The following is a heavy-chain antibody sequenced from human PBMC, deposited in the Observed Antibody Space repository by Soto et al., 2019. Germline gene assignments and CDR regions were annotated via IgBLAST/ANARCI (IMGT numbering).Heavy chain of an antibody. CDR1: GDTLSRHY. CDR2: INPSDGDT. V-gene: IGHV1-46*03. J-gene: IGHJ6*01. D-gene: IGHD2-21*01. Sequence: QVQLVQPGAEMMKPGASMKVSCKASGDTLSRHYVHWVRQAPGQGLEWMGRINPSDGDTTYAPETYDRVTMTRDTSTDTVFMDLSSLGPDDTAVSYCVTRVKGDCDVWGQGTTVVV. CDR3: VTRVKGDCDV.